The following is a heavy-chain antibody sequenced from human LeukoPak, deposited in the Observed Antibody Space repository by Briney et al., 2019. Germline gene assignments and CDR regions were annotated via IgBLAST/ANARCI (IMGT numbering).Heavy chain of an antibody. CDR2: ISSSSSI. Sequence: GGSLRLSCAASGFTFSSYGMHWVRQAPGKGLEWVSYISSSSSIYYADSVKGRFTISRDNAKNALYLQMNSLRAEDTAVYYCAGDDVGYFDYWGQGSLVTVSP. CDR1: GFTFSSYG. D-gene: IGHD1-26*01. V-gene: IGHV3-48*01. CDR3: AGDDVGYFDY. J-gene: IGHJ4*02.